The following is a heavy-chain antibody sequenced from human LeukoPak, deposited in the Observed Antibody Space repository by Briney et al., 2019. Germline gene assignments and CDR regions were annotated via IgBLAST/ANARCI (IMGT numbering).Heavy chain of an antibody. J-gene: IGHJ4*02. V-gene: IGHV3-23*01. D-gene: IGHD2-15*01. Sequence: GGSLRLSCVASGFTFSTYNINWIRQAPGKGLEWVSGSIGSGGSAFYADSVKGRLSISRDTSKNTLFLHMNNLRAGDTAVYYCATDQPFGGYWGQGTLATVSS. CDR2: SIGSGGSA. CDR1: GFTFSTYN. CDR3: ATDQPFGGY.